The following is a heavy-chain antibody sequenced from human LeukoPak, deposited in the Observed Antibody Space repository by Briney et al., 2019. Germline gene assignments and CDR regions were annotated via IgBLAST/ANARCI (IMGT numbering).Heavy chain of an antibody. J-gene: IGHJ3*02. CDR2: IIPILGIA. CDR1: GGTFSSYA. CDR3: ARMDATTVTPDRTYAFDI. Sequence: ASVKVSCKASGGTFSSYAISWVRQAPGQGLEWMGRIIPILGIANYAQKFQGRVTITADKSTSTAYMELSSLRSEDTAVYYCARMDATTVTPDRTYAFDIWGQGTMVTVSS. V-gene: IGHV1-69*04. D-gene: IGHD4-11*01.